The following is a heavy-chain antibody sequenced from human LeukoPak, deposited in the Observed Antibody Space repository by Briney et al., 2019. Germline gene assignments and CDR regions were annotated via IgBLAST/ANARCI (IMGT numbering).Heavy chain of an antibody. CDR2: INGYSDGT. V-gene: IGHV1-2*02. D-gene: IGHD3-22*01. Sequence: ASVSVSCKASGYTFTGYFIHWVRQAPGQGLEWLGWINGYSDGTNYVQKFQGRVTMTRDTSISTAYMELRRLESDDTAVYYCARDPPQDSSAYFDLWGRGTLVTVS. CDR1: GYTFTGYF. J-gene: IGHJ2*01. CDR3: ARDPPQDSSAYFDL.